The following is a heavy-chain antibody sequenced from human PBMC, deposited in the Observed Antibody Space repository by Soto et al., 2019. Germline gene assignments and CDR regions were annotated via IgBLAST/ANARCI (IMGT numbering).Heavy chain of an antibody. J-gene: IGHJ6*02. Sequence: QVQVVESGGGVVQPGRSLRLSCAASGFTFSSFGMHWVRQAPGKGLEWVSLIWYDGSKKSYGDSVKGRFTIYRDNSGNTVYLQLNSLRADDTAVYYCARDASYYSLWSGYYPSRNGMDVWGQGTTVTVSS. CDR2: IWYDGSKK. D-gene: IGHD3-3*01. CDR1: GFTFSSFG. V-gene: IGHV3-33*01. CDR3: ARDASYYSLWSGYYPSRNGMDV.